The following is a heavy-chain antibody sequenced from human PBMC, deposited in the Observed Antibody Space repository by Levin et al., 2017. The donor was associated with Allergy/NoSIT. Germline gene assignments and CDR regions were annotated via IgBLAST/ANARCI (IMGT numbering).Heavy chain of an antibody. J-gene: IGHJ6*02. CDR3: AREGNITMVRGVIITPKFGYYGMDV. V-gene: IGHV3-21*01. CDR2: ISSSSSYI. CDR1: GFTFSSYS. D-gene: IGHD3-10*01. Sequence: GESLKISCAASGFTFSSYSMNWVRQAPGKGLEWVSSISSSSSYIYYADSVKGRFTISRDNAKNSLYLQMNSLRAEDTAVYYCAREGNITMVRGVIITPKFGYYGMDVWGQGTTVTVSS.